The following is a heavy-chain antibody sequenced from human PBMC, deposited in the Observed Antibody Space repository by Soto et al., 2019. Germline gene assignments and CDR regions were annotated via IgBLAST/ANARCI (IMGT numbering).Heavy chain of an antibody. CDR2: IASDGRDK. V-gene: IGHV3-30*03. J-gene: IGHJ4*02. Sequence: GGSLRLSCAASGFTFSNYGMHWVRQAPGEGLEWVAVIASDGRDKKYADSVKGRFTISRDNSKNTMYLEMNSMRGEEAAVYYFSRDRDVGPAVYYFDYWGQGTLVTVSS. CDR1: GFTFSNYG. CDR3: SRDRDVGPAVYYFDY. D-gene: IGHD6-19*01.